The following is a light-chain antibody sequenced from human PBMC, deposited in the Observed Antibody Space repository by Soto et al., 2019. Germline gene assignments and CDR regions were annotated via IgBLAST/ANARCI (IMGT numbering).Light chain of an antibody. V-gene: IGLV2-14*01. Sequence: QSVLTQPASVSGSPGQSITISCTGTSGDIGSYNRVSWYQQHPGKAPKLIIYEVTDRPSGVSNHFSGSKSGNTASLTISGLQAEDEAEYYCSPYTNLNTRACVFGTGTKVTVL. CDR3: SPYTNLNTRACV. J-gene: IGLJ1*01. CDR1: SGDIGSYNR. CDR2: EVT.